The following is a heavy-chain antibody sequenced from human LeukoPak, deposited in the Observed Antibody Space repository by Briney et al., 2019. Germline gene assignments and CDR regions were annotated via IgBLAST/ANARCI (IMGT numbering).Heavy chain of an antibody. J-gene: IGHJ3*02. D-gene: IGHD6-19*01. V-gene: IGHV1-69*13. CDR1: GGTFSSYA. CDR2: IIPIFGTA. CDR3: ASGSGWPHDAFDI. Sequence: SVKVSCKASGGTFSSYAISWVRQSPGQGLEWMGGIIPIFGTANYAQKIQGRVTITADESTSTAYMELSSLRSEDTAVYYCASGSGWPHDAFDIWGQGTMVTVSS.